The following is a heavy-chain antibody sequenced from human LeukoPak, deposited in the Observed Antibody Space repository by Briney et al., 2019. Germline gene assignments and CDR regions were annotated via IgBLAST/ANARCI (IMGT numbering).Heavy chain of an antibody. CDR1: GFTFSSYS. CDR2: ISSSSSYI. Sequence: PGGSLRLSCAASGFTFSSYSMNWVRQAPGKGLEWVSSISSSSSYIYYADSVKGQFTISRDNAKNSLYLQMNSLRAEDTAVYYCARDGCSSTSCLFDYWGQGTLVTVSS. D-gene: IGHD2-2*01. CDR3: ARDGCSSTSCLFDY. J-gene: IGHJ4*02. V-gene: IGHV3-21*01.